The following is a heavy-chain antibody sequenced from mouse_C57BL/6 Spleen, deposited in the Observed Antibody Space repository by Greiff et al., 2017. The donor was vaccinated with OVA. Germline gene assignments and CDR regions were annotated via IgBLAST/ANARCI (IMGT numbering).Heavy chain of an antibody. V-gene: IGHV1-52*01. J-gene: IGHJ3*01. Sequence: QVQLQQPGAELVRPGSSVKLSCKASGYTFTSYWMHWVKQRPIQGLEWIGNIDPSDSETHYNQKFKDKATLTVDKSSSTAYMQLSSLTSEDSAVYYGARGGYQIPWFAYWGQGTLVTVSA. CDR2: IDPSDSET. CDR1: GYTFTSYW. D-gene: IGHD2-2*01. CDR3: ARGGYQIPWFAY.